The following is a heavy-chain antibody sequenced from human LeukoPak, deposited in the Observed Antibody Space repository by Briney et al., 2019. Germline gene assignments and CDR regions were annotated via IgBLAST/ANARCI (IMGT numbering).Heavy chain of an antibody. V-gene: IGHV1-18*01. CDR2: ISGYNGNT. Sequence: ASVKVSCKASGYTFTSYCISWVRQAPGQGREWMGWISGYNGNTNYAQKLQGRVTMTTDASTSTAYMELRSLRSDDTAVYYCARDLKRGYSSGRYSWGTGSSNDYWGQGTVVTVSS. CDR3: ARDLKRGYSSGRYSWGTGSSNDY. J-gene: IGHJ4*02. CDR1: GYTFTSYC. D-gene: IGHD6-19*01.